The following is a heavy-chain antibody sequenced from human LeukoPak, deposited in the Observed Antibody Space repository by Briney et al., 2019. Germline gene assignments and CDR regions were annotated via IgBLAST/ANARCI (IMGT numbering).Heavy chain of an antibody. V-gene: IGHV3-11*06. CDR3: VRSLWLNDVL. J-gene: IGHJ4*02. CDR1: GFTFSDYY. Sequence: GGSLRLSCAASGFTFSDYYMSWIRQAPGRGLEWVSYISSSSSYTNYADSVKGRFTISRDDAKNSLYLQMNSLRAEDTAVYYCVRSLWLNDVLWGQGTLVTVSS. CDR2: ISSSSSYT. D-gene: IGHD5-18*01.